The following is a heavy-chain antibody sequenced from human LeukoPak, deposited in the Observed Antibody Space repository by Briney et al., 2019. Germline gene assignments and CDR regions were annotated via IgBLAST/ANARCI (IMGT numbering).Heavy chain of an antibody. D-gene: IGHD3-10*01. CDR3: ARATEFGWFDP. CDR2: INHSGST. CDR1: GGSFSGYY. J-gene: IGHJ5*02. V-gene: IGHV4-34*01. Sequence: SETLSLTCAVYGGSFSGYYWSWIRQPPGKGLEWIGEINHSGSTNYNPSLKSRVTISVDTSKNQFSLKLSSVTAADTAVYYCARATEFGWFDPWGQGTLVTVSS.